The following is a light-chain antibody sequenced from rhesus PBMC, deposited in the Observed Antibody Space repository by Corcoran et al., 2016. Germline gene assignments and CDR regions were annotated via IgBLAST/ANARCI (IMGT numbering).Light chain of an antibody. Sequence: EIVMTQSPATLSLSPGERATLSCRASQSVSSSLAWYQQKPGQAPKLLIHGASSRATGITARFRGSGSGTEFTLTISRLEPVDVGVYYCRQDYSWPLTFGGGTKVELK. CDR2: GAS. CDR1: QSVSSS. V-gene: IGKV3-42*01. CDR3: RQDYSWPLT. J-gene: IGKJ4*01.